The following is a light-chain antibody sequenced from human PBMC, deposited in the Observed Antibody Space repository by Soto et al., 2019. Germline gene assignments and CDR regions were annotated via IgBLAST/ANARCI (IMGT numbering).Light chain of an antibody. J-gene: IGKJ4*01. Sequence: PGARATLSCRASQSVRSSYLAWYQQKPGQAPRLLIYGASSRATGIPDRFSGGGSGTEFTLTISSLQSEDFAVYYCQQYNTFGGGTKVDI. CDR2: GAS. V-gene: IGKV3D-15*01. CDR1: QSVRSSY. CDR3: QQYNT.